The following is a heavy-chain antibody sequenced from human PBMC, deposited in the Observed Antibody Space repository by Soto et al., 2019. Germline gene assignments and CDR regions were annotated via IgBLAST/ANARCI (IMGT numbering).Heavy chain of an antibody. Sequence: GGSLRLSCAASGFTFRSYAMSWVRQAPGKGLEWVSAISGSGGSTYYADSVKGRFTISRDNSKNTLYLQMNSLRAEDTAVYYCAKVPTYYDFWSGYHFDYWGQGTLVTVSS. CDR3: AKVPTYYDFWSGYHFDY. CDR1: GFTFRSYA. J-gene: IGHJ4*02. D-gene: IGHD3-3*01. V-gene: IGHV3-23*01. CDR2: ISGSGGST.